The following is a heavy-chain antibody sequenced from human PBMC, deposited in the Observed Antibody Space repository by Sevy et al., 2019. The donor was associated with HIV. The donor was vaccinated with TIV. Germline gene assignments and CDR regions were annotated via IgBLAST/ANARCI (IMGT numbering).Heavy chain of an antibody. J-gene: IGHJ4*02. Sequence: ASVKVSCKAYGYTFTSYGISWVRQAPGQGLEWMGWISAYNGNTNYAQKLQGRVTMTTDTSTSTAYMELRSLRSDDTAVYYCARNYGDYDDYSYYFDYWGQGTLVTVSS. V-gene: IGHV1-18*04. CDR3: ARNYGDYDDYSYYFDY. CDR2: ISAYNGNT. D-gene: IGHD4-17*01. CDR1: GYTFTSYG.